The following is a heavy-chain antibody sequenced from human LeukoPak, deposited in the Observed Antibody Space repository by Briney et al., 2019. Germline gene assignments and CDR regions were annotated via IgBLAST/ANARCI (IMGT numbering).Heavy chain of an antibody. CDR3: ARVVPQTTYSSSPLYYMDV. CDR2: INPNSGGT. D-gene: IGHD6-13*01. Sequence: ASVKVSCKASGYTFTGYYMHWVRQAPGQGLEWMGWINPNSGGTNYAQKFQGRVTMTRDTSISTAYMELSRLRSDDTAVYYCARVVPQTTYSSSPLYYMDVWGKGTTVTVSS. J-gene: IGHJ6*03. V-gene: IGHV1-2*02. CDR1: GYTFTGYY.